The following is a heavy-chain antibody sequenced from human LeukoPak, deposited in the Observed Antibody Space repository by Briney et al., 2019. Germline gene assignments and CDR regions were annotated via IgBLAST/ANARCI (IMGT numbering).Heavy chain of an antibody. V-gene: IGHV3-33*01. J-gene: IGHJ3*02. D-gene: IGHD6-25*01. CDR1: GFIFSTYG. CDR3: ARDSGHAFDI. Sequence: GGSLRLSCVASGFIFSTYGMLWVRQAPGKGLEWVAVIWYDGSNKYYGDSVKGRFTISRDNSKNTLYLQMNSLRAEDTAVYYCARDSGHAFDIWGQGTMVTVSS. CDR2: IWYDGSNK.